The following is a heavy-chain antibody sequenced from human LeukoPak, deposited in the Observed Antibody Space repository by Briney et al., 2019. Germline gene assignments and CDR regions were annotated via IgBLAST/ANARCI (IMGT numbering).Heavy chain of an antibody. V-gene: IGHV1-69*04. CDR3: ASVLSGIAVAGSFDP. Sequence: SVKVSCKASGGTFSSYAISWVRQAPGQGLEWMGRIIPILGIANYAQKFQGRVTITAGKSTSTAYMELSSLRSEDTAVYYCASVLSGIAVAGSFDPWGQGTLVTVSS. CDR2: IIPILGIA. CDR1: GGTFSSYA. D-gene: IGHD6-19*01. J-gene: IGHJ5*02.